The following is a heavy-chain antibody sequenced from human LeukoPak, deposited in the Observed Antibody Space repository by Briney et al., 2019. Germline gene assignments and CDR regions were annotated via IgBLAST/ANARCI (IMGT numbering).Heavy chain of an antibody. Sequence: GSLRLSCAASGFTFSDYYMSWIRQPPGKGLEWIGEINHSGSTNYNPSLKSRVTISVDTSKNQFSLKLSSVTAADTAVYYCARGKWPGYWGQGTLVTVSS. CDR3: ARGKWPGY. D-gene: IGHD5-12*01. J-gene: IGHJ4*02. V-gene: IGHV4-34*01. CDR2: INHSGST. CDR1: GFTFSDYY.